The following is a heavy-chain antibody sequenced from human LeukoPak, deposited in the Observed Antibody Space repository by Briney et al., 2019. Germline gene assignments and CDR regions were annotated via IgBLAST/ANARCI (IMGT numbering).Heavy chain of an antibody. CDR2: LSSSSNTI. CDR1: GLTFSSYS. D-gene: IGHD1-26*01. V-gene: IGHV3-48*01. Sequence: GGSLRLSCAASGLTFSSYSMNWVRQAPGKGLEWVSYLSSSSNTIYYADSVKGRFTISRDNAKNSLYLQMNSLRAEDTAFYYCAKTVGATKLDAFDIWGQGTMVTVSS. CDR3: AKTVGATKLDAFDI. J-gene: IGHJ3*02.